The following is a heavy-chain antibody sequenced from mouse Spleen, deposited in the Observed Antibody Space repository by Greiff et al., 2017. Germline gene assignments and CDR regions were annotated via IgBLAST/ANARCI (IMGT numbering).Heavy chain of an antibody. V-gene: IGHV1-69*02. CDR2: IYPSDSYT. D-gene: IGHD1-1*01. CDR3: TRCLYGSSYVYWYFDV. Sequence: QVQLQQPGAELVRPGASVKLSCKASGYTFTSYWINWVKQRPGQGLEWIGNIYPSDSYTNYNQKFKDKATLTVDKSSSTAYMQLSSPTSEDSAVYYCTRCLYGSSYVYWYFDVWGAGTTVTVSS. CDR1: GYTFTSYW. J-gene: IGHJ1*01.